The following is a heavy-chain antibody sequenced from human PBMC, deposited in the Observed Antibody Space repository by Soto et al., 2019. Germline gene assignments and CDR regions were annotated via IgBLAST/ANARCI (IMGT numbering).Heavy chain of an antibody. Sequence: EVQLVESGGGLVKPGGSRRLSCAASGVTFISYSMNWVRQVPGQGLEWVSSISSSSSYIYYADSVKGRFTISRDNAKNSLYLQMNSLRAEDTAVYYCARDYYHSSGSEYWGQGTLVTVSS. CDR3: ARDYYHSSGSEY. V-gene: IGHV3-21*01. J-gene: IGHJ4*02. D-gene: IGHD3-22*01. CDR2: ISSSSSYI. CDR1: GVTFISYS.